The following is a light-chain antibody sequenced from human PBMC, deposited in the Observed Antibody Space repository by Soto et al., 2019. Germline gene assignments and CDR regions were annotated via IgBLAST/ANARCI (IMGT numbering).Light chain of an antibody. Sequence: QSVLTQPPSASGTPGQRVTISCSGRSSNIGSNYVYWYQQLPGTAPKLLIYSNTQRPSGVPDRFSGSKSDTSASLAISGLRSEDEGDYSCAAWDDSLRGVVFGGGTKLTVL. CDR3: AAWDDSLRGVV. CDR1: SSNIGSNY. CDR2: SNT. J-gene: IGLJ2*01. V-gene: IGLV1-47*02.